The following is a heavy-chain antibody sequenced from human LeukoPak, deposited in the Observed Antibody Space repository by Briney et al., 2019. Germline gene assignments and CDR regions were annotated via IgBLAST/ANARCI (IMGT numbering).Heavy chain of an antibody. CDR2: INPVSGDT. CDR1: GYIFRGYF. V-gene: IGHV1-2*02. D-gene: IGHD3-3*01. CDR3: ATRQYYDFWSGYYRYGMDV. J-gene: IGHJ6*02. Sequence: ASVKVSCKASGYIFRGYFMHWVRLAPGQGLEWMGSINPVSGDTNLAQKFQGRVTITADKSTSTAYMELSSLRSEDTAVYYCATRQYYDFWSGYYRYGMDVWGQGTTVTVSS.